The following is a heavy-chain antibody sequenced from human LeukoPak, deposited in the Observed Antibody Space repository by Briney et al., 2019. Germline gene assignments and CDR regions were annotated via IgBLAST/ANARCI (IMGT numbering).Heavy chain of an antibody. J-gene: IGHJ4*02. D-gene: IGHD3-22*01. CDR2: IIPIFGTA. Sequence: SVKVSCEASGGTFSSYAISWVRQAPGQGLEWMGGIIPIFGTANYAQKFQGRVTITTDESTSTAYMELSSLRSEDTAVYYCARGAGGYDSSGYSDYWGQGTLVTVSS. CDR1: GGTFSSYA. V-gene: IGHV1-69*05. CDR3: ARGAGGYDSSGYSDY.